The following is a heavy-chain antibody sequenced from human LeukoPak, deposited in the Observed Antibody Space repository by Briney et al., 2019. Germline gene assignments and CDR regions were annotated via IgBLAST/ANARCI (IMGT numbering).Heavy chain of an antibody. J-gene: IGHJ3*02. V-gene: IGHV3-21*01. Sequence: GGSLRLSCAASGFTFSSYSMSWVRQAPGKGLEWVSSISSSSSYIYYADSVKGRFTISRDNAKNSLYLQMNSLRAEDTAVYYCARDREPRKHDAFDIWGQGTMVTVSS. D-gene: IGHD1-14*01. CDR2: ISSSSSYI. CDR3: ARDREPRKHDAFDI. CDR1: GFTFSSYS.